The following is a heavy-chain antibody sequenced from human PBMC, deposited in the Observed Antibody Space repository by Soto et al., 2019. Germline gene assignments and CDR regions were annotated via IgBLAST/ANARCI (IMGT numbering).Heavy chain of an antibody. Sequence: SETVSLTCAVYGGSFSGYYWRWVRQPPGKGLEWIGEINHSGSTNYNPSLKSRVTISVDTSKHQFSLKLSSVTAADTAVYYCARGGVYYDFWDGQGKRSRRYMGFDPWGQGPLVTV. CDR3: ARGGVYYDFWDGQGKRSRRYMGFDP. D-gene: IGHD3-3*01. CDR2: INHSGST. V-gene: IGHV4-34*01. J-gene: IGHJ5*02. CDR1: GGSFSGYY.